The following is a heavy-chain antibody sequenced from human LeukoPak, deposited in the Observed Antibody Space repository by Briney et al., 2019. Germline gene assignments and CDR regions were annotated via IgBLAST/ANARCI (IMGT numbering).Heavy chain of an antibody. CDR3: TRDSANYHFAY. CDR2: LYSDGAT. Sequence: GGSLRLSCAASGFTVKDNFMSWVRQAPGKGLEWVSVLYSDGATYYADSVKGRFTISRDNSKNIVFLQMNDLRTEDTAFYYCTRDSANYHFAYWGQGALVTVSS. V-gene: IGHV3-66*01. J-gene: IGHJ4*02. CDR1: GFTVKDNF. D-gene: IGHD4/OR15-4a*01.